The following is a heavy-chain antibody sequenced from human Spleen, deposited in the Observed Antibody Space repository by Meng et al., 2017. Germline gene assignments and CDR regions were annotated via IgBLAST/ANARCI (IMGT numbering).Heavy chain of an antibody. CDR2: IWYDGSDK. Sequence: GESLKISCTASGFTFSRHGMHWVRQAPGKGPEWVAVIWYDGSDKYYADSAKGRFTISRDNSKDTLYLQMNSLRAEDTAVYYCARDREFGLSYSDSSGYANFDNWGQGTLVTVSS. CDR1: GFTFSRHG. CDR3: ARDREFGLSYSDSSGYANFDN. J-gene: IGHJ4*02. V-gene: IGHV3-33*01. D-gene: IGHD3-22*01.